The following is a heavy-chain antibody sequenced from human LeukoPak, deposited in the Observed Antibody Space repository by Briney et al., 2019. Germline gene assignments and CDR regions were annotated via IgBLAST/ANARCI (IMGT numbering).Heavy chain of an antibody. CDR3: AGLVVTAMYFDY. J-gene: IGHJ4*02. V-gene: IGHV4-59*08. CDR1: GGSISSYY. D-gene: IGHD2-21*02. CDR2: IYYSGST. Sequence: PSETLSLTCTASGGSISSYYWSWIRQPPGKGLEWIGYIYYSGSTNYNPSLKSRVTISVDTSKNQFSLKLSSVTAADTAVYYCAGLVVTAMYFDYWGQGTLVTVSS.